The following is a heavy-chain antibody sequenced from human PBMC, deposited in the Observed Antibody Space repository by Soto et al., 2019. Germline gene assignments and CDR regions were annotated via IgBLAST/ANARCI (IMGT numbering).Heavy chain of an antibody. CDR3: AKGDSGTGWYYFDY. Sequence: ASVKVSCKVSGYTLTELSMHWVRQAPGKGLEWMGGFDPEDGKTTSAQKFQGRVTVTEDTSTDTAYVELSSLRSEDTAAYYCAKGDSGTGWYYFDYWGQGTLVTVSS. V-gene: IGHV1-24*01. J-gene: IGHJ4*02. CDR2: FDPEDGKT. CDR1: GYTLTELS. D-gene: IGHD6-19*01.